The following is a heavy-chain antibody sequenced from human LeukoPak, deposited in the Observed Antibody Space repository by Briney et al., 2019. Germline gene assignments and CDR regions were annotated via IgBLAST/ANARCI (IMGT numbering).Heavy chain of an antibody. CDR1: GLTFSSYA. J-gene: IGHJ4*02. CDR2: ISGNGIST. Sequence: GGSLRLSCAASGLTFSSYAMSWVGQAPGKGPEWVSAISGNGISTSYADAVKGRFTISRDNSKNTLSLQMNSLRAEDTAVYYCANAGGDSRPHDFWGQGTLVTVSS. CDR3: ANAGGDSRPHDF. V-gene: IGHV3-23*01. D-gene: IGHD2-21*02.